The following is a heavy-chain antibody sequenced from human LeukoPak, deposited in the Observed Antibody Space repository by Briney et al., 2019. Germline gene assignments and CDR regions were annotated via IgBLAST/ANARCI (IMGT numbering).Heavy chain of an antibody. CDR3: AKDTDCSSTSCYWASSYFFGY. J-gene: IGHJ4*02. CDR1: GFTFSTYS. Sequence: GGSLRLSCAASGFTFSTYSMNWVRQAPGKGLEWLSSISSNSRTMYYADSVKGRFTISRDNSKNTLYLQMNSLRAEDTAVYYCAKDTDCSSTSCYWASSYFFGYWGQGTLVTVSS. D-gene: IGHD2-2*01. V-gene: IGHV3-48*01. CDR2: ISSNSRTM.